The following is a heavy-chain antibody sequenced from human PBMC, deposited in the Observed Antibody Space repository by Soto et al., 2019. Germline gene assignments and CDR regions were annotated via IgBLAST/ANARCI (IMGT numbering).Heavy chain of an antibody. CDR3: ARDIVVVPAAARRPYYYYYGMDV. CDR2: IYPGDSDT. V-gene: IGHV5-51*01. CDR1: GYSFTSYW. J-gene: IGHJ6*01. D-gene: IGHD2-2*01. Sequence: PVESLNISCKVSGYSFTSYWIVWVLQMPGKGLEWTGIIYPGDSDTRYSPSFQGQVTISADKSISTAYLQWSSLKASDTAMYYCARDIVVVPAAARRPYYYYYGMDVWGQGTTVTVSS.